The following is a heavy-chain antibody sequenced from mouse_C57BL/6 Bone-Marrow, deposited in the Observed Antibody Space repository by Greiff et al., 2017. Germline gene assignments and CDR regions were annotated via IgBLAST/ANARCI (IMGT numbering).Heavy chain of an antibody. D-gene: IGHD1-1*01. CDR1: GYTFTDYY. CDR2: IGPGSGST. Sequence: QVQLQQSGAELVKPGASVKISCKASGYTFTDYYINWVKQRPGQGLEWIGNIGPGSGSTYYNEKFKGKATLTEDKSASTAYMQLSSLTSEDSAVYCCSRSYYYGRSFFDYCGQGTTLTVSS. V-gene: IGHV1-77*01. J-gene: IGHJ2*01. CDR3: SRSYYYGRSFFDY.